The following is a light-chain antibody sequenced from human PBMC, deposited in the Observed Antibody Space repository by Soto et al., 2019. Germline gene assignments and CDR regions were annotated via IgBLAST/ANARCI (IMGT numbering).Light chain of an antibody. CDR3: SSYTDSSTVI. V-gene: IGLV2-14*01. Sequence: QSVLTQPASVSGSPGQSITISCTGTSSDVGGYNYVSWYQQHPDKAPKLMIYEVSNRPSGVSNRLSGSKSGNTASLTSSGLQAEDEATDYCSSYTDSSTVIFGGGTKRTVL. J-gene: IGLJ2*01. CDR2: EVS. CDR1: SSDVGGYNY.